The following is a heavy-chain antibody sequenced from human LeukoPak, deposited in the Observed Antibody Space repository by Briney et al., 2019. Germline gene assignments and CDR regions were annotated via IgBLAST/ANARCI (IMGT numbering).Heavy chain of an antibody. CDR3: ATNGASGSGSYYPFDY. CDR1: DGSFSGYY. CDR2: INHSGST. J-gene: IGHJ4*02. D-gene: IGHD3-10*01. V-gene: IGHV4-34*01. Sequence: SESLSLTCAVYDGSFSGYYWSWIRQPPGKGLEWIGEINHSGSTNYNPSLMSRVTISVDTSKNQFSLKLTSVTAADSGVYYCATNGASGSGSYYPFDYWAQGILVTVSS.